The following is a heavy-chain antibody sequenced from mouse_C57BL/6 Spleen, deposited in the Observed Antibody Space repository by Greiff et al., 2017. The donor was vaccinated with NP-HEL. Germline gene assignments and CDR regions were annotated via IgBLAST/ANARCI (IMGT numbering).Heavy chain of an antibody. D-gene: IGHD2-5*01. CDR3: ASHYSNFLAMDY. J-gene: IGHJ4*01. V-gene: IGHV1-7*01. CDR2: INPSSGYT. Sequence: QVHVKQSGAELAKPGASVKLSCKASGYTFTSYWMHWVKQRPGQGLEWIGYINPSSGYTKYNQKFKDKATLTADKSSSTAYMQLSSLTYEDSAVYYCASHYSNFLAMDYWGQGTSVTVSS. CDR1: GYTFTSYW.